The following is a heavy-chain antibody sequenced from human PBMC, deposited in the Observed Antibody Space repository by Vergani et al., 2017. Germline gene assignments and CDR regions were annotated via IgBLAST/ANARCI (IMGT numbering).Heavy chain of an antibody. V-gene: IGHV3-23*01. J-gene: IGHJ2*01. CDR3: AKDAHYGRSAYYFYWCFDL. CDR1: GFTFSSYA. Sequence: EVQLLESGGGLVQPGGSLRLSCAASGFTFSSYAMSWVRQAPGKGLEWVSAISGSGGSTYYADSVKGRFTISGDNSKTTQYLQMNSLSAEDTVVYYCAKDAHYGRSAYYFYWCFDLWGRGTLVTVSS. D-gene: IGHD3-22*01. CDR2: ISGSGGST.